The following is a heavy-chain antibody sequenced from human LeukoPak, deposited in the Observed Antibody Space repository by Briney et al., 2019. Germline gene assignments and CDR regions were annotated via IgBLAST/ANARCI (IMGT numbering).Heavy chain of an antibody. J-gene: IGHJ4*02. D-gene: IGHD6-13*01. Sequence: GGSLRLSCAAYGFTFSSYSMNWVRQAPGKGLEWVSYISSSSSTIYYADSVKGRFTISRDNAKNSLYLQMNSLRAEDTAVYYCARHSSSWYGGYFDYWGQGTLVTVSS. CDR3: ARHSSSWYGGYFDY. V-gene: IGHV3-48*04. CDR1: GFTFSSYS. CDR2: ISSSSSTI.